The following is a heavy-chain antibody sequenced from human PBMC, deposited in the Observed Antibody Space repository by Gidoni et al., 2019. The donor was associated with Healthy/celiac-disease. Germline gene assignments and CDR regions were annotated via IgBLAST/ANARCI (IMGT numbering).Heavy chain of an antibody. CDR3: ARGYGTGAFDI. CDR2: IYYSGST. J-gene: IGHJ3*02. V-gene: IGHV4-59*01. Sequence: QVQLQESGPGLVKPSETLSLTCAVPGGSISSYYWSWIRQPPGKGLEWIGYIYYSGSTNYTPSLKSRVTISVDTSKNQFSLKLSSVTAADTAVYYCARGYGTGAFDIWGQGTMVTVSS. D-gene: IGHD4-17*01. CDR1: GGSISSYY.